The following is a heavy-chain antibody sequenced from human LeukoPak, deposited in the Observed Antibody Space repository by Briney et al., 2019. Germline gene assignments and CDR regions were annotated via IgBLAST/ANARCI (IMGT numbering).Heavy chain of an antibody. CDR3: ARDPRTTGKSNYGMDV. V-gene: IGHV3-53*01. CDR1: GFTFDNYA. Sequence: GGSLRLSCAASGFTFDNYAMSWVRQPPGKGLEWVSIIYSGGTTYYADSVQGRFTISRDNSKNTVYLQMNSLRVEDTAVYYCARDPRTTGKSNYGMDVWGQGTTVTVSS. D-gene: IGHD4-17*01. CDR2: IYSGGTT. J-gene: IGHJ6*02.